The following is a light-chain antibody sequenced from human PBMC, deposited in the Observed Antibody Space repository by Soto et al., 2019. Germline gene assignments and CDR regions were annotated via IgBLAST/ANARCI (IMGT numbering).Light chain of an antibody. CDR1: SSDVGGYNY. Sequence: QSVLAQPASVSGSPGQSITISCTGTSSDVGGYNYVSWYQQHPGKAPKLMISDVGNRPSGVSHRFSGSKSGNTASLTISGLQAEDEADYYCISYTTSSTWVFGGGTKVTVL. CDR3: ISYTTSSTWV. J-gene: IGLJ3*02. V-gene: IGLV2-14*01. CDR2: DVG.